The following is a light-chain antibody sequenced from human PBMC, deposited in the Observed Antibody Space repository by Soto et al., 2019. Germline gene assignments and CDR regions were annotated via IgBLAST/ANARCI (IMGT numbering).Light chain of an antibody. J-gene: IGKJ2*01. CDR2: KAS. CDR3: QQYNIYLYT. CDR1: QSISSW. V-gene: IGKV1-5*03. Sequence: DIQMTQSPSTLSASVGDRVTITCRASQSISSWLAWYQQKPGKAPKLLIYKASSLESGVPSRFSGSGSGTEFTRTISSLQPADFATYYCQQYNIYLYTFGQGTKLEI.